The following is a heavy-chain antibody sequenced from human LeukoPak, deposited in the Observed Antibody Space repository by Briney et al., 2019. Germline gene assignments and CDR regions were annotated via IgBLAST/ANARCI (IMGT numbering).Heavy chain of an antibody. D-gene: IGHD5-18*01. CDR3: ARGLRIQLWLRAFDI. J-gene: IGHJ3*02. CDR1: GGSFSGYY. Sequence: PSETLPLTCAVYGGSFSGYYWSWIRQPPGKGLEWIGEINHSGSTNYNPSLKSRVTISVDTSKNQFSLKLSSVTAADTAVYYCARGLRIQLWLRAFDIWGQGTMVTVSS. V-gene: IGHV4-34*01. CDR2: INHSGST.